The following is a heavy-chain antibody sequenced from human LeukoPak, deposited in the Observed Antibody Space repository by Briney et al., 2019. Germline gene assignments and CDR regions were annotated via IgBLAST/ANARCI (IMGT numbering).Heavy chain of an antibody. V-gene: IGHV4-34*01. CDR2: INHSGST. CDR3: AREVSGYAPPDH. CDR1: GGSFSGYY. D-gene: IGHD5-12*01. Sequence: PSETLSLTCAVYGGSFSGYYWSWIRQPPGKGLEWIGEINHSGSTNYNPSLKSRVTISVDTSKNQFSLKLSSVTAADTAVYYCAREVSGYAPPDHWGQGTLVTVSS. J-gene: IGHJ4*02.